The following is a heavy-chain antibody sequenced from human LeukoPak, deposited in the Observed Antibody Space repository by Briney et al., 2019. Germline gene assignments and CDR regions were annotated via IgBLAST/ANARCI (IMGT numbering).Heavy chain of an antibody. CDR3: AKRDDYLGWFDP. J-gene: IGHJ5*02. Sequence: EGSLRLSCVASGFTFSNYAMSWVRQAPGKGLEWVSGISSSGGSTDYADSVKGRFTISRDNSKKTLYLQMNSLRAEDTAVYYCAKRDDYLGWFDPWGQGTLVTVSS. D-gene: IGHD3-16*01. CDR2: ISSSGGST. CDR1: GFTFSNYA. V-gene: IGHV3-23*01.